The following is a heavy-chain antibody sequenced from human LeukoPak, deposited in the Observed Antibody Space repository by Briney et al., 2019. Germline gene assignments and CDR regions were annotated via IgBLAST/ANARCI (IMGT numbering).Heavy chain of an antibody. CDR1: GYTFTGYY. J-gene: IGHJ4*02. Sequence: GASVKVSCKASGYTFTGYYMHWVRQAPGQGLEWMGWINPNSGGTNYAQKFQGRVTMTRDTSISTAYMELSRLRSDDTAVYYCARDFWDVVVPAAMTLGYWGQGTLVTVSS. D-gene: IGHD2-2*01. CDR2: INPNSGGT. V-gene: IGHV1-2*02. CDR3: ARDFWDVVVPAAMTLGY.